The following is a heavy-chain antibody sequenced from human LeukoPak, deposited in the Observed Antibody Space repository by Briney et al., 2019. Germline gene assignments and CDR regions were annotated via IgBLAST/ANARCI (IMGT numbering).Heavy chain of an antibody. CDR3: ARAAVTATISYYYYYMDV. J-gene: IGHJ6*03. V-gene: IGHV1-2*02. D-gene: IGHD2-21*02. Sequence: ASVTVSCKASGYTFTGYYMHWVRQAPGQGLEWMGWINPNSGGTNYAQKFQGRVTMTRDTSISTAYMELSRLRSDDTAVYYCARAAVTATISYYYYYMDVWGKGTTVTVSS. CDR2: INPNSGGT. CDR1: GYTFTGYY.